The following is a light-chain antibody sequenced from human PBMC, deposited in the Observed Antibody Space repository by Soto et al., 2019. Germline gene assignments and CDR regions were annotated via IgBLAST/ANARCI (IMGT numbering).Light chain of an antibody. Sequence: EIVMTQSPATLSVSPGERATLSCRASQSVRSNLAWYQQKPGQAPRLLIYGASTRATGVPVRCSGSGSGTEFTLTISSLQSEDFAVYYCQQCDTWPRTFGQGTKVEIK. J-gene: IGKJ1*01. CDR2: GAS. CDR3: QQCDTWPRT. CDR1: QSVRSN. V-gene: IGKV3-15*01.